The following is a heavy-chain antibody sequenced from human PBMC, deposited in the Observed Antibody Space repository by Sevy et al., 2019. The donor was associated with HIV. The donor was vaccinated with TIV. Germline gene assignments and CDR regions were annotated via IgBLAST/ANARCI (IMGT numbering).Heavy chain of an antibody. V-gene: IGHV3-7*01. J-gene: IGHJ4*02. Sequence: GGSLRLSCAASGFTFSSYWMSWVRQAPGKGLEWVANIKQDGSEKYYVDSVKGRFTISRDNAKNSLYLQMNSLRAEDTAVYYGARDRQWLASYYFDYWGQGTLVTVSS. CDR2: IKQDGSEK. CDR3: ARDRQWLASYYFDY. D-gene: IGHD6-19*01. CDR1: GFTFSSYW.